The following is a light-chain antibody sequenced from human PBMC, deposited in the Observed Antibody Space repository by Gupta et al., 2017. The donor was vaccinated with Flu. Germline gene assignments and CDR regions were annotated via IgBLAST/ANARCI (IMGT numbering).Light chain of an antibody. CDR1: QSVSNN. V-gene: IGKV3-15*01. Sequence: ERATLSCTASQSVSNNVSGYQQKTRHPPRRLIYYASTMATALPAKCISSSSCTEVTLTISSLQADDAAPLYYHQYNSCPPATFGQGTKVEIK. J-gene: IGKJ4*01. CDR2: YAS. CDR3: HQYNSCPPAT.